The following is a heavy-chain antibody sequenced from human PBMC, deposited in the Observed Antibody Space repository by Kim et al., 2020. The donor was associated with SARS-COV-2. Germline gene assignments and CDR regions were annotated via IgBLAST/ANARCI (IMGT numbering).Heavy chain of an antibody. J-gene: IGHJ4*02. Sequence: TNYNPSLKSRVTISVDTSKNQFSLKRSSVTAADTAVYYCARGRGPGYFDYWGQGTLVTVSS. V-gene: IGHV4-4*09. CDR2: T. CDR3: ARGRGPGYFDY. D-gene: IGHD5-12*01.